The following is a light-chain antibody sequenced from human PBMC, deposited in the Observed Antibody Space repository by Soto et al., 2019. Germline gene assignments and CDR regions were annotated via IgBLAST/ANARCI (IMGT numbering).Light chain of an antibody. J-gene: IGLJ2*01. V-gene: IGLV2-14*01. CDR1: RDDIGAYDY. CDR3: NSYTNSSAVV. CDR2: EVT. Sequence: SVLTQPASVSGSPGQSITISCAGTRDDIGAYDYVSWYQQHPGNAPKLLVYEVTNRPSGVSDRFSGSKSGNTASLTISGLQAEDEADYYCNSYTNSSAVVFGGGTKGTVL.